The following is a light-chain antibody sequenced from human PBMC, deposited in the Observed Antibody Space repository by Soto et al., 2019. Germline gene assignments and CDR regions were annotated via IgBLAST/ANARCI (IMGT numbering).Light chain of an antibody. CDR1: QSVNSK. Sequence: EIVMTQSPATLSFSPGERXXLXXXXSQSVNSKLAWYQQKPGQSPRLVIYHASTRATGIPARFSGSGSGTEFTLTISSLQSEDFAVYYCQEYNNWPLLTFGQGTRLEIK. J-gene: IGKJ5*01. CDR3: QEYNNWPLLT. V-gene: IGKV3D-15*01. CDR2: HAS.